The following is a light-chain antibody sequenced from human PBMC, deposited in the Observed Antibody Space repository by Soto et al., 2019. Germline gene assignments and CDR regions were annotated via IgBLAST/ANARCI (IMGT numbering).Light chain of an antibody. J-gene: IGLJ1*01. CDR2: GNI. CDR3: QSYDISLRAYV. Sequence: QSVLTQPPSVSGAPGQRVTISCTGSSSNIGADYDVHWYLQLPGTAPKLLIFGNINRPSGVPDRFSGSKSGTSASLAITGLXAADEADYYCQSYDISLRAYVFGTGTKVTVL. V-gene: IGLV1-40*01. CDR1: SSNIGADYD.